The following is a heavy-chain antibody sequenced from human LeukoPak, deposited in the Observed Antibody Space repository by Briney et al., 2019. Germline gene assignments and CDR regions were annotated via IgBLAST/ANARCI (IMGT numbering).Heavy chain of an antibody. Sequence: SETLSLTCTVSGGSIRSSSYYWGWIRQPPGKGLEWIGSIYYSGSTYYNPSLKSRVTISVDTSKNQFSLKLSSATAADTAVYYCASFYCSGGSCYQYYYYYYMDVWGKGTTVTISS. D-gene: IGHD2-15*01. CDR2: IYYSGST. CDR3: ASFYCSGGSCYQYYYYYYMDV. J-gene: IGHJ6*03. V-gene: IGHV4-39*01. CDR1: GGSIRSSSYY.